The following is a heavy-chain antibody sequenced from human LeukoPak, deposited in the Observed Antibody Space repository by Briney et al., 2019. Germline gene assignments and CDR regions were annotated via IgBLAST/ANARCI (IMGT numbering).Heavy chain of an antibody. CDR3: ARERSPSDY. J-gene: IGHJ4*02. D-gene: IGHD3-10*01. V-gene: IGHV4-38-2*02. CDR2: INHSGTT. Sequence: SETLSLTCTVSDYSISSGYYWGWIRQSPRKGLEWIGSINHSGTTYYNPSPKSRVTISVDTSKNQSSLKLGSVTAADTATYYCARERSPSDYWGQGTRVTVSS. CDR1: DYSISSGYY.